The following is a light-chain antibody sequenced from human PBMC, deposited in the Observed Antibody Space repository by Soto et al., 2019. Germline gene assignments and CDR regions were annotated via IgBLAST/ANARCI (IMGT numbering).Light chain of an antibody. V-gene: IGKV1-12*01. CDR3: LQARRFPIT. CDR2: AAS. J-gene: IGKJ5*01. Sequence: DIQMTQSPSSVSASVGDRVTISCRASQGISDWLGWYQQKPGEAPKFLIYAASNLQSGVPSKFSVSGAGTDFTLTISSLQPEDFAVYYCLQARRFPITFGQGTRLEIK. CDR1: QGISDW.